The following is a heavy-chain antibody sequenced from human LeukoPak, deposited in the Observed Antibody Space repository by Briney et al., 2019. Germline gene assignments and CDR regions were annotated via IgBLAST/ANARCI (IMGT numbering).Heavy chain of an antibody. V-gene: IGHV3-30*04. J-gene: IGHJ4*02. CDR2: ISYDGSNK. D-gene: IGHD3-3*01. CDR3: APDFWSGYAFDY. CDR1: GFTFSSYA. Sequence: GGSLRLSCAASGFTFSSYAMHWVRQAPGKGLEWVAVISYDGSNKYYADSVKGRFTISRDNSKNTLYLQMNSLRAEDTAVYYCAPDFWSGYAFDYWGQGTLVTVSS.